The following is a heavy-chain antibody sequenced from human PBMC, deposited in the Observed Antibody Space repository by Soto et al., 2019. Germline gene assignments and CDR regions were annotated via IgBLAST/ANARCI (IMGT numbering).Heavy chain of an antibody. V-gene: IGHV4-59*01. D-gene: IGHD3-3*01. CDR1: GGSISSYY. CDR3: ARLTVRRHDFWSGYPDY. CDR2: IYYSGST. J-gene: IGHJ4*02. Sequence: SETLSLTCTVSGGSISSYYWSWIRQPPGKGLEWIGYIYYSGSTNYNPSLKSRVTISVDTSKNQFSLKLSSVTAADTAVYYCARLTVRRHDFWSGYPDYWGQGTLVTVSS.